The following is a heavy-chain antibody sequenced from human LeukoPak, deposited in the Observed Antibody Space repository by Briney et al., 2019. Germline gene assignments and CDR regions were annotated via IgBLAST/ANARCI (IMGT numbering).Heavy chain of an antibody. CDR1: GGSISSYY. D-gene: IGHD1-26*01. CDR3: ARAVGATRGKPFDY. J-gene: IGHJ4*02. Sequence: SETLSLTCTVSGGSISSYYWSWIRQPPGKGLEWIGYIYYSGSTNYNPSLKSRVTISVDTSKNQFSLKLSSVTAADTAVYYCARAVGATRGKPFDYWGQGTLVTVSS. V-gene: IGHV4-59*01. CDR2: IYYSGST.